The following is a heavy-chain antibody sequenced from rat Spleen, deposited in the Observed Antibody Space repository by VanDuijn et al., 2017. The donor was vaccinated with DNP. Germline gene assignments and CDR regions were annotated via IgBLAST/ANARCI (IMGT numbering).Heavy chain of an antibody. J-gene: IGHJ3*01. D-gene: IGHD1-4*01. Sequence: EVQLVESGGGLVQPGRSLKLSCAASGFTFSDYAMAWVRQAPKKGLEWVATIIYDGSSTYYRDSVKGRFTISRDNAQSTLYLQMDSLRSEDTATYYCARSRLPGYYPFACWGQGTLVTVSS. CDR3: ARSRLPGYYPFAC. V-gene: IGHV5-17*01. CDR2: IIYDGSST. CDR1: GFTFSDYA.